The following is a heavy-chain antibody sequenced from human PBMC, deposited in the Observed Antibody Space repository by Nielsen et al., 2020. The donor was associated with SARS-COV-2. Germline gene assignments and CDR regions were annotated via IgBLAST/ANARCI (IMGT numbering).Heavy chain of an antibody. V-gene: IGHV3-7*01. D-gene: IGHD6-19*01. Sequence: GGSLRLSCVGSGFTFSSYGMTWFRQAPGKGLEWVANIKHDGSEKYYVDSVKGRFTISRDNSKNTLYLQMNSLRAEDTAVYYCARDQGIAVAGTGDGYWGQGTLVTVSS. CDR3: ARDQGIAVAGTGDGY. CDR1: GFTFSSYG. J-gene: IGHJ4*02. CDR2: IKHDGSEK.